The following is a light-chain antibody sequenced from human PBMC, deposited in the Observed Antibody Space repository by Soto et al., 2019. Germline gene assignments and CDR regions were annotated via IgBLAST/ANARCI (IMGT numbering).Light chain of an antibody. J-gene: IGKJ1*01. CDR1: QDIRKD. Sequence: ATQLTQSPSSLSASVGDRVTITCRASQDIRKDLGWYQQKPGKAPKVLIYGTSNLQEGVPSRFGGSGSGTEFTLTINNLQPEDSATYYCRQDTFYPRTFGQGTKVEI. CDR2: GTS. V-gene: IGKV1-6*01. CDR3: RQDTFYPRT.